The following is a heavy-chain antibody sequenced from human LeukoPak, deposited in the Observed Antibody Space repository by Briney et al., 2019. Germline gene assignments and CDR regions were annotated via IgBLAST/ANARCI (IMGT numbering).Heavy chain of an antibody. CDR3: ARAARLYYDSSGYHSPSAEYFST. CDR1: GFTFSSYS. CDR2: ISSSSSTI. Sequence: TGGSLRLSCAASGFTFSSYSMNWVRQAPGKGLEWVSYISSSSSTIYYADSVKGRFTISRDNAKNSLYLQMNSLRAEDTAVYYCARAARLYYDSSGYHSPSAEYFSTGARAPWSPSPQ. J-gene: IGHJ1*01. D-gene: IGHD3-22*01. V-gene: IGHV3-48*04.